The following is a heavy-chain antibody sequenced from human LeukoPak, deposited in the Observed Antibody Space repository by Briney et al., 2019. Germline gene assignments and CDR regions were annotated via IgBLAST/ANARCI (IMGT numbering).Heavy chain of an antibody. V-gene: IGHV4-59*01. CDR1: GGSISSYY. CDR2: IYYSGST. CDR3: AREVRQEVATIFNAFDI. Sequence: SETLSLTCTVSGGSISSYYWSWIRQPPGKGLAWIGYIYYSGSTNYNPSLKSRVTISVDTSKNQFSLKLSSVTAADTAVYYCAREVRQEVATIFNAFDIWGQGTMVTVSS. D-gene: IGHD5-12*01. J-gene: IGHJ3*02.